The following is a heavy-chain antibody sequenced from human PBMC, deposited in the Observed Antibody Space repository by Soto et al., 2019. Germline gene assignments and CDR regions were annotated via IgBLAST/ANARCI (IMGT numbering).Heavy chain of an antibody. CDR2: VSNDGINT. CDR1: GFTFTNYP. J-gene: IGHJ4*02. V-gene: IGHV3-30-3*01. Sequence: QVQLVESGGGVVQPGRSLRLSCAASGFTFTNYPMHWVRQAPGKGLEWVAVVSNDGINTYYADSVKGRFTISRDNSKNPLYRQLNSLITEDTAGFYCAREKTVGGIRLDNWGQGTLVTVSS. D-gene: IGHD1-26*01. CDR3: AREKTVGGIRLDN.